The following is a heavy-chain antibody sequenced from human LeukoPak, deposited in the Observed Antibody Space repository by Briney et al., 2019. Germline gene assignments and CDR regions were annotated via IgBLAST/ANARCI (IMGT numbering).Heavy chain of an antibody. CDR1: GFILSKHW. J-gene: IGHJ4*02. Sequence: GGSLRLSCVASGFILSKHWMHWVRQAPGKGLVWASRLNLDGSTTSYADSVKGRFTISRDNAKNTLYLQMNSLRVDDTGVYYCARESSGSYWGWGQGTLVTVSS. CDR3: ARESSGSYWG. CDR2: LNLDGSTT. V-gene: IGHV3-74*01. D-gene: IGHD3-10*01.